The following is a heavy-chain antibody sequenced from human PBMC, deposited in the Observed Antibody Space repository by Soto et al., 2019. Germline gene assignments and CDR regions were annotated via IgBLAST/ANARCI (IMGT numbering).Heavy chain of an antibody. Sequence: PSETLSLTCGVSGYCISSGYYWGWIRQPPGKGLEWIGSVYHSGTTYYNPSLKSRVTISLDTSKNQFSLRLTSVTAADTAMYFCTRSLYSSSWYAGSWGQGTLVTVSS. D-gene: IGHD6-13*01. CDR2: VYHSGTT. CDR1: GYCISSGYY. J-gene: IGHJ4*02. CDR3: TRSLYSSSWYAGS. V-gene: IGHV4-38-2*01.